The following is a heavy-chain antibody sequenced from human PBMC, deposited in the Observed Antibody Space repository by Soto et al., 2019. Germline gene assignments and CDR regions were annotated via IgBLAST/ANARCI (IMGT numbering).Heavy chain of an antibody. CDR1: GFSFRDYA. Sequence: EVHLLESGGGLAQPGGSLRLSCGASGFSFRDYAMSWVRHVPGKGLEWASTIRRAGERTYYAESVRGRFTISRDNSRNTVSLQMYSLRGDDTAIYYCVKDWSGNKCPCMDVWGQGTTVTVSS. CDR2: IRRAGERT. D-gene: IGHD3-3*01. V-gene: IGHV3-23*01. J-gene: IGHJ6*02. CDR3: VKDWSGNKCPCMDV.